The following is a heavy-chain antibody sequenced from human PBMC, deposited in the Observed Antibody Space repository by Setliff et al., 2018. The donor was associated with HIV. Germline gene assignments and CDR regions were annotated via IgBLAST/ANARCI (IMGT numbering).Heavy chain of an antibody. V-gene: IGHV3-23*01. CDR3: AKEEYTSGRCGAFGI. CDR1: EFTFGNSI. Sequence: PGGSLRLSCAVSEFTFGNSIIAWVRQAPGKWLEWVSTISNIDGSTYFADSVKGRFTISGDSSKNTVYLQLNSLRAEDTAVYFCAKEEYTSGRCGAFGIWGQGTVVTVSS. D-gene: IGHD6-19*01. J-gene: IGHJ3*02. CDR2: ISNIDGST.